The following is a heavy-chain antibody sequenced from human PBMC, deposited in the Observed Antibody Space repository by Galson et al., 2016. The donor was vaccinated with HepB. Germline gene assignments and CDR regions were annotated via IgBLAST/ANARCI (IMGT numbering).Heavy chain of an antibody. D-gene: IGHD6-25*01. V-gene: IGHV3-64*01. J-gene: IGHJ4*02. Sequence: SLRLSCAASGSTFGSHVMHWVRQAPGKGLEYVSGISYNVWTTYYGNSVKGRFTISRDSSKDTLSLQLDSLRVEDTAVYYCTREHLQRRTGLDLWGRGTLVTVSS. CDR3: TREHLQRRTGLDL. CDR1: GSTFGSHV. CDR2: ISYNVWTT.